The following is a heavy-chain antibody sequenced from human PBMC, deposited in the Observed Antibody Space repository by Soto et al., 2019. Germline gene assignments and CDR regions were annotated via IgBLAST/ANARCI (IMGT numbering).Heavy chain of an antibody. Sequence: QVQLVESGGGVVQPGRSLRLSCAASGFTFNNYGMHWVRQAPGKGLEWVAVIWNDGNGYYYANSVKGRFTISRDNTKKRRIRQKSSRGAEETALYYGGRGKISPPPRGEEPAGAGRDVGAKGPRAPVSS. CDR1: GFTFNNYG. D-gene: IGHD1-1*01. V-gene: IGHV3-33*01. CDR3: GRGKISPPPRGEEPAGAGRDV. J-gene: IGHJ6*04. CDR2: IWNDGNGY.